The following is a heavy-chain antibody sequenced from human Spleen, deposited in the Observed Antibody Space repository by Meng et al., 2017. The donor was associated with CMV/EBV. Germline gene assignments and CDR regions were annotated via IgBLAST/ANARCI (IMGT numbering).Heavy chain of an antibody. D-gene: IGHD1-7*01. CDR3: ARDRWNYGNPYFDY. Sequence: ASVKVSCKASGYNFVTFGISWVRQAPGQGLEWMGRISAYNANTNYAQKPQGRVTMTTDTSTSTAYMELRSLRSDDTAVYYCARDRWNYGNPYFDYWGQGTLVTVSS. CDR1: GYNFVTFG. V-gene: IGHV1-18*01. J-gene: IGHJ4*02. CDR2: ISAYNANT.